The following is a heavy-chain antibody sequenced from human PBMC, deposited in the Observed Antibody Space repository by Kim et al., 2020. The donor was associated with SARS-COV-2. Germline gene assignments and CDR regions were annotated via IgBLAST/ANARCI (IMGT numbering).Heavy chain of an antibody. J-gene: IGHJ6*02. CDR2: ISWNSGSI. D-gene: IGHD6-19*01. CDR1: GFTFDDYA. CDR3: AKAVGSGWPYYYYYCMDV. V-gene: IGHV3-9*01. Sequence: GGSLRLSCAASGFTFDDYAMHWVRQAPGKGLEWVSGISWNSGSIGYADSVKGRFTISRDNAKNSLYLQMNSLRAEDTALYYCAKAVGSGWPYYYYYCMDVWGQGTTVTVSS.